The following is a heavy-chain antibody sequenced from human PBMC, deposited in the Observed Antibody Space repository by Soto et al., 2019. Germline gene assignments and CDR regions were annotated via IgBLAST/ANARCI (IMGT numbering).Heavy chain of an antibody. CDR3: AREGXVTMVRGVIYYYYGMDV. CDR1: GFTFSYYY. V-gene: IGHV3-11*01. J-gene: IGHJ6*02. Sequence: PGGSLRLSCAASGFTFSYYYMSWIRQAPGKGLEGVSYISSSGSTIYYADSVKGRFTISRDNAKNSLYLQMNSLRAEDTAVYYCAREGXVTMVRGVIYYYYGMDVWGQGTTVTVSS. D-gene: IGHD3-10*01. CDR2: ISSSGSTI.